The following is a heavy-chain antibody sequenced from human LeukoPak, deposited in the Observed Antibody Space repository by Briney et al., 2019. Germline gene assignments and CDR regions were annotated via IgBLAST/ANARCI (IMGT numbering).Heavy chain of an antibody. CDR1: GGSISSGSYY. CDR3: AKDQQWLVQGTDY. J-gene: IGHJ4*02. CDR2: IYTSGST. D-gene: IGHD6-19*01. V-gene: IGHV4-61*02. Sequence: SETLSLTCTVSGGSISSGSYYWSWIRQPAGKGLEWIGRIYTSGSTNYNPSFKSRVTISVDTSKNQFSLKLSSVTAADTAVYYCAKDQQWLVQGTDYWGQGTLVTVSS.